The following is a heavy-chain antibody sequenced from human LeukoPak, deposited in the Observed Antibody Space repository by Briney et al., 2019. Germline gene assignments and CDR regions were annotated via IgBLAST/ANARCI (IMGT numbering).Heavy chain of an antibody. Sequence: ASVKVSCKASGYTFTSYCISSVRQAPGQGLEWMGWISAYNGNTNYAQKLQDRVTMTTDTSTSTAYMELRSLRSDDTAVYYCARDIVVVPAVPYYGMDVWGKGTTVTVSS. CDR2: ISAYNGNT. CDR1: GYTFTSYC. D-gene: IGHD2-2*01. CDR3: ARDIVVVPAVPYYGMDV. J-gene: IGHJ6*04. V-gene: IGHV1-18*04.